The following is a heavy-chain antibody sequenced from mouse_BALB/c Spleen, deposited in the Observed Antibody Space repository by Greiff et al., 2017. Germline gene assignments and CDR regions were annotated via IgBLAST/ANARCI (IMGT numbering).Heavy chain of an antibody. CDR3: AREGLRRVYAMDY. Sequence: EVQLQQSGGGLVQPGESLKLSCESNEYEFPSHDMSWVRKTPEKRLELVAAINSDGGSTYYPDTMERRFIISRDNTKKTLYLQMSSLRSEDTAMYYCAREGLRRVYAMDYWGQGTSVTVSS. J-gene: IGHJ4*01. CDR2: INSDGGST. CDR1: EYEFPSHD. V-gene: IGHV5-2*01. D-gene: IGHD2-4*01.